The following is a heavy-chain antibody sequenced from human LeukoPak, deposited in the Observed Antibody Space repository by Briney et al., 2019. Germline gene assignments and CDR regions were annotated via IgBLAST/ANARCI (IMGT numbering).Heavy chain of an antibody. J-gene: IGHJ4*02. CDR3: ASSPSSVTPFDY. CDR1: GGSISSYY. Sequence: SETLSLTCTVSGGSISSYYWSWIRQPPGKGLEWIGWIYYSGITDYNPSLKTRVTTSVDTSKNQLSLRLRSVTAAGTAVYYCASSPSSVTPFDYWGQGILVIVSS. D-gene: IGHD4-17*01. CDR2: IYYSGIT. V-gene: IGHV4-59*01.